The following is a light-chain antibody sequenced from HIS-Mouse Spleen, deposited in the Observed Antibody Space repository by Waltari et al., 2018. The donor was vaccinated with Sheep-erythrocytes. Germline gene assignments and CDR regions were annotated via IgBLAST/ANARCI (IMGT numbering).Light chain of an antibody. Sequence: PGQSITISCTGTSSDVGSYNLVSWYQQHPGKAPKLMIYEGSKRPSGVSTRFSGSKSVNTASLTISGLQAEDEADYYCCSYAGSSTPWVFGGGTKLTVL. CDR1: SSDVGSYNL. CDR3: CSYAGSSTPWV. J-gene: IGLJ3*02. V-gene: IGLV2-23*01. CDR2: EGS.